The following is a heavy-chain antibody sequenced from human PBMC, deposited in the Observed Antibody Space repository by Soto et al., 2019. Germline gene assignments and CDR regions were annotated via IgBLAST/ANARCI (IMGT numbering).Heavy chain of an antibody. J-gene: IGHJ4*02. D-gene: IGHD1-26*01. CDR3: ARRGSGGYYAY. Sequence: EVRLLESGGGLVQPGGSLRLSCAASGFTFSSYAMRWVRQAPVKGLEWVSAISGSGDSTYYADSVKGRFTISRDNSQNTLYRPMNSLGAEDTAVCDCARRGSGGYYAYWGQGTLVNVSP. CDR2: ISGSGDST. CDR1: GFTFSSYA. V-gene: IGHV3-23*01.